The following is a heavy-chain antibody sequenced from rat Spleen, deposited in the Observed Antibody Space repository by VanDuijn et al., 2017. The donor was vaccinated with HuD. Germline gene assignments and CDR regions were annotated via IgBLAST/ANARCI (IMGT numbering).Heavy chain of an antibody. V-gene: IGHV5-31*01. Sequence: EVQLVESGGGLVQPGRSLKLSCVASGFTFNNYWMTWIRQAPKKGLEWVATIIYDGSSTYYRDSVKGRFTISRDNAKTTLYLQMNSLRSEDTATYYCARHSSTYYVMDAWGQGTSVTVSS. D-gene: IGHD1-2*01. CDR2: IIYDGSST. J-gene: IGHJ4*01. CDR1: GFTFNNYW. CDR3: ARHSSTYYVMDA.